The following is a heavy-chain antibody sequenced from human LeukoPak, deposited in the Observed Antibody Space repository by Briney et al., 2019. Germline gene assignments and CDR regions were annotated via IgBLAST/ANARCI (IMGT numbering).Heavy chain of an antibody. J-gene: IGHJ4*02. V-gene: IGHV5-51*01. CDR2: IYPCDYDT. D-gene: IGHD6-19*01. CDR3: ARNVASSGWTMTFDF. Sequence: GGSLKISLRGSGYHFMGYWIARVRPMPGKGLGLMGIIYPCDYDTRHSPSCQGPVTISAEKSISTAYLQWSSLKASETAMYYCARNVASSGWTMTFDFWGQGTPVTVSS. CDR1: GYHFMGYW.